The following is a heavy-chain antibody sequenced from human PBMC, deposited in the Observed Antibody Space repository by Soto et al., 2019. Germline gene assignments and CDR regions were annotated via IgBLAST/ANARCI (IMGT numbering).Heavy chain of an antibody. V-gene: IGHV3-23*01. D-gene: IGHD3-10*01. Sequence: LRLSCAASGFTFSSNAMSWVRQAPGKGLEWVSAISGSGDRTYYADSVKGRFTISRDNSKNTLYLQMNSLRAEDTAVYYCAKAWFGELLGEIDYWGQGTLVTVSS. CDR3: AKAWFGELLGEIDY. CDR1: GFTFSSNA. CDR2: ISGSGDRT. J-gene: IGHJ4*02.